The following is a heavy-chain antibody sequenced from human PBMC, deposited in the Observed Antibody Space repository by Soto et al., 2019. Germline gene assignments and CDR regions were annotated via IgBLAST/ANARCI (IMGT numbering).Heavy chain of an antibody. D-gene: IGHD4-17*01. CDR1: GGTFSSYT. CDR3: ARDLGPDYGDYYFDY. CDR2: IIPILGIA. V-gene: IGHV1-69*08. Sequence: QVQLVQSGAEVKKPGSSVKVSCKASGGTFSSYTISWVRQAPGQGLEWMGRIIPILGIANYAQKFQGRVTITADKSTSTAYMELSSLRSEDTAVYYCARDLGPDYGDYYFDYWGQGTLVTVSS. J-gene: IGHJ4*02.